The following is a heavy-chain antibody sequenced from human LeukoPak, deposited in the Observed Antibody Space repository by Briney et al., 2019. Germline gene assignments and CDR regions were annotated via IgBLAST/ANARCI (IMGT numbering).Heavy chain of an antibody. V-gene: IGHV3-33*01. Sequence: SGGSLRLSCAASGFTFSSYGMHWVRQAPGKGMEWVAVIWYDGTNKYYGDSVKGRFTISRNNPKNTLYLQMNSLRTEDTAVYYCARSNPQYSRYSTSCLDDWGQGALVTVSS. CDR3: ARSNPQYSRYSTSCLDD. CDR1: GFTFSSYG. CDR2: IWYDGTNK. D-gene: IGHD6-13*01. J-gene: IGHJ4*02.